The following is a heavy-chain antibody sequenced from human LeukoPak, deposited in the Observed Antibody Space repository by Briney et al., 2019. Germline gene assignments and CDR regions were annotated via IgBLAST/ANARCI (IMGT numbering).Heavy chain of an antibody. V-gene: IGHV3-20*04. CDR3: ASSRSFGWFDP. D-gene: IGHD3-16*01. Sequence: SGGSLRLSCAASRLSFDDCGMSWVRQAPGKGLEWVSGINWNGDSTDYADSVKGRFTISRDNAKDSLYLQMNSLRAEDTAVYYCASSRSFGWFDPWGQGTLVTVSS. J-gene: IGHJ5*02. CDR2: INWNGDST. CDR1: RLSFDDCG.